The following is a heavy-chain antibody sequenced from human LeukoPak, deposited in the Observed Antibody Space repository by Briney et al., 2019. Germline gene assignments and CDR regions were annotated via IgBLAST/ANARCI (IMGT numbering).Heavy chain of an antibody. CDR1: GFTFSNHG. CDR3: AKDLGNGSRYYFDF. D-gene: IGHD2-8*01. CDR2: VWYDGSNK. Sequence: PGKSLTLSCEASGFTFSNHGMHWVRQAPGKGLEWVAVVWYDGSNKNYADSVRGRFTISRGNSKNALYLHMNSLRGEDTAIYYCAKDLGNGSRYYFDFWGQGTLVTVSS. J-gene: IGHJ4*02. V-gene: IGHV3-33*06.